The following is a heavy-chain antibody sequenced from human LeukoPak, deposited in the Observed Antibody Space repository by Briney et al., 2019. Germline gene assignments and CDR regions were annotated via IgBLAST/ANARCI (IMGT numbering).Heavy chain of an antibody. Sequence: SQTLSLTCTVSGGSISSGGYYWSWIPQHPGKGLEWMGYIYYSGSTYYNPSLKSRVTISVDTSKNQFSLKLSSVTAADTAVYYCARGFGAGGSSAGDYYYYYMDVWGKGTTVTVSS. CDR2: IYYSGST. CDR3: ARGFGAGGSSAGDYYYYYMDV. CDR1: GGSISSGGYY. D-gene: IGHD6-6*01. V-gene: IGHV4-31*03. J-gene: IGHJ6*03.